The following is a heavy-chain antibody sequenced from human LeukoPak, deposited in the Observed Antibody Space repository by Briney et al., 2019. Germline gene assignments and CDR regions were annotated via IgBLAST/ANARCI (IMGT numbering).Heavy chain of an antibody. CDR2: IKQDGSEK. V-gene: IGHV3-7*03. CDR1: GFTFSNHW. J-gene: IGHJ4*02. CDR3: AKDVTGRDYSGDY. D-gene: IGHD4-11*01. Sequence: GGSLRLSCAASGFTFSNHWMIWVRQAPGKGLEWVASIKQDGSEKQYVGSVRGRFTISRDNANNLLDLQMNSLTAEDTAVYYCAKDVTGRDYSGDYWGQGTLVTVSS.